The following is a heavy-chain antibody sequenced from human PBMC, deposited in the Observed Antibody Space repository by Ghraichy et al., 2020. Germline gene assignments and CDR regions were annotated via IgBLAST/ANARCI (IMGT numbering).Heavy chain of an antibody. CDR3: AKDRSGSYF. Sequence: SLRLSCAASGFTFSSYTMSWVRQAPGKGLEWVSGISESGGSTYYADSVRGRFTISRDNSKNTLYLQINSLRAEDTAVYYCAKDRSGSYFGGQGTLVTVSS. CDR1: GFTFSSYT. D-gene: IGHD1-26*01. V-gene: IGHV3-23*01. CDR2: ISESGGST. J-gene: IGHJ4*02.